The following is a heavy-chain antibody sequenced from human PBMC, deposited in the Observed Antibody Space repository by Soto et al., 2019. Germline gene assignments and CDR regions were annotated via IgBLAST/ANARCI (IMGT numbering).Heavy chain of an antibody. J-gene: IGHJ4*02. Sequence: PGGSLRLSYAASGFTFSSFAMSWVRQAPGKGLDWVSAISGSGGSTYSADSVKGRFTISRDNSKNTLYLQMSSLRAEDTAVYYCARGLSAGKGSPPDFWGQGSLVTVSS. CDR2: ISGSGGST. CDR3: ARGLSAGKGSPPDF. V-gene: IGHV3-23*01. CDR1: GFTFSSFA. D-gene: IGHD6-13*01.